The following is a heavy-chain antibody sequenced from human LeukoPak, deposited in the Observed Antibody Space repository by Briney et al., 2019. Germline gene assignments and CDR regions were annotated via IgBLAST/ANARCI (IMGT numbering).Heavy chain of an antibody. CDR3: AKEQWLVPYFDY. Sequence: GGSLRLSCAASGSTFDDYAMHWVRQAPGKGLEWVSGISWNSGSIGYADSVKGRFTISRDNAKNSLYLQMNSLRAEDTALYYCAKEQWLVPYFDYWGQGTLVTVSS. CDR2: ISWNSGSI. V-gene: IGHV3-9*01. D-gene: IGHD6-19*01. J-gene: IGHJ4*02. CDR1: GSTFDDYA.